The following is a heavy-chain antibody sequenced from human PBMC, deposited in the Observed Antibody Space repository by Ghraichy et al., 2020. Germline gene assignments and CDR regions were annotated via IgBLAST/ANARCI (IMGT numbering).Heavy chain of an antibody. D-gene: IGHD4-17*01. J-gene: IGHJ4*02. CDR1: GIDFTSSA. V-gene: IGHV3-30*02. CDR3: ARGADYAFDL. CDR2: ISNLDGNTK. Sequence: GGSLRLSCAASGIDFTSSAMDWVRQVPGKGLEWVAFISNLDGNTKNSVESVKGRFTISRDNSKNMVFLQMDSLRVEDTAVYYCARGADYAFDLWGQGTLVTVSS.